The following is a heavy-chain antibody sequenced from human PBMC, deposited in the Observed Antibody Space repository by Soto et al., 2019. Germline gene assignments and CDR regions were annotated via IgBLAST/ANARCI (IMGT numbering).Heavy chain of an antibody. D-gene: IGHD3-10*01. J-gene: IGHJ4*02. CDR3: ARGLYDSGSFYFDF. CDR1: GFNFIRKY. Sequence: EVPLVESGGGLIQPGGSLRLSCAASGFNFIRKYMIWVRQAPGKGLEWVSILYSGGTTYYADSVKGRFTISRDTSENTLYHQMNSLSAEDTAVYYCARGLYDSGSFYFDFWGQGTLVTVSS. CDR2: LYSGGTT. V-gene: IGHV3-53*01.